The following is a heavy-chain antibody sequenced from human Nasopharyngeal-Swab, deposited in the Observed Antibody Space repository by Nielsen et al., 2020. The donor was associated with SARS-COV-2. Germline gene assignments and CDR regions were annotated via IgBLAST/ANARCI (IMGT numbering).Heavy chain of an antibody. Sequence: GSLRLSCTVSGGSISSYYWSWIRQPAGKGLEWSGRIYTSGSTNYNPSLKSRVTMSVDTSKNQFSLKLSSVTAADTAVYYCARDSSSWYPNAPFDYWGQGTLVTVSS. CDR2: IYTSGST. D-gene: IGHD6-13*01. CDR1: GGSISSYY. CDR3: ARDSSSWYPNAPFDY. V-gene: IGHV4-4*07. J-gene: IGHJ4*02.